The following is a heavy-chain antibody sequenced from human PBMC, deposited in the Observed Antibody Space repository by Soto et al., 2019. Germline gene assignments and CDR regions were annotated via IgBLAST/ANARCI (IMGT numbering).Heavy chain of an antibody. J-gene: IGHJ5*02. V-gene: IGHV3-21*01. CDR2: ISSSSSYI. D-gene: IGHD6-13*01. CDR1: EFMFSSYS. Sequence: PGGSLSLSCAASEFMFSSYSMNWVRPAPGKGLEWVSSISSSSSYIYYADSVKGRFTISRDNAKNSLYLQMNSLRAEDTAVYYCARAGIAAKNWFDPWGQGTLVTVSS. CDR3: ARAGIAAKNWFDP.